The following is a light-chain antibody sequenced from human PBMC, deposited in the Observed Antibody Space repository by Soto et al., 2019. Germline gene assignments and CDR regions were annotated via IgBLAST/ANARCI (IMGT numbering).Light chain of an antibody. Sequence: EIALTQSPATLSLSPGERATLSCRASQSVSSSYLAWYQQKPGQAPRLLIYGASSRATGIPDRFSGSGSGTDFTLTISRLEPEDFAVYYCQQFSSYPLAFGGGTKVDIK. V-gene: IGKV3-20*01. CDR3: QQFSSYPLA. J-gene: IGKJ4*01. CDR1: QSVSSSY. CDR2: GAS.